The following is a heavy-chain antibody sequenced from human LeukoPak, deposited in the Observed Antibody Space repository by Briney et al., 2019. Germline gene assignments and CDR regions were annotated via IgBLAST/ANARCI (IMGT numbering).Heavy chain of an antibody. CDR3: ARDILGKPGDY. CDR2: ISGSATTI. V-gene: IGHV3-11*04. J-gene: IGHJ4*02. Sequence: GGSLRLSCAASGFHFSDYYMSWIRQTPGKGLEWISYISGSATTIYYADSVKGRFTISRDNAKNSLYLQMNSLRGEDTAVYYCARDILGKPGDYWGQGTLVTVSS. CDR1: GFHFSDYY. D-gene: IGHD7-27*01.